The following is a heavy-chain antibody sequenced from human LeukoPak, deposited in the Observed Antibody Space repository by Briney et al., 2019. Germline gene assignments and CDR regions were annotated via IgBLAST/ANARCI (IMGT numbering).Heavy chain of an antibody. Sequence: PGGSLRLSCAASGFTFSSYVMHWVRQAPGKGLEWVAVISYDGSNKYYADSMKGRFTISRDNSKNTLYLQMNSLRAEDTAVYYCAAERNSGFDLDYWGQGTLVTVSS. V-gene: IGHV3-30*04. CDR2: ISYDGSNK. CDR3: AAERNSGFDLDY. J-gene: IGHJ4*02. CDR1: GFTFSSYV. D-gene: IGHD5-12*01.